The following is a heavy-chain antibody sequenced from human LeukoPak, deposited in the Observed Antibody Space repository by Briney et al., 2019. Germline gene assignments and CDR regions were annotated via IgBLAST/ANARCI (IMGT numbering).Heavy chain of an antibody. CDR3: ARGGYCSGGSCYSYYYYGMDV. Sequence: SETLSLTCTVSGGSISSSSYYWGWIRQPPGKGLEWIGSIYYSGTTYYNPSLKSRVTISVDTSKNQFSLKLSSVTAADTAVYYCARGGYCSGGSCYSYYYYGMDVWGQGTTVTVSS. D-gene: IGHD2-15*01. CDR2: IYYSGTT. J-gene: IGHJ6*02. V-gene: IGHV4-39*07. CDR1: GGSISSSSYY.